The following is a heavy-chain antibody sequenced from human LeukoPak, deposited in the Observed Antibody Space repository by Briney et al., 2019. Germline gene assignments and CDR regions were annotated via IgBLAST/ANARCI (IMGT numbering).Heavy chain of an antibody. J-gene: IGHJ3*02. CDR1: GYTFTSYG. Sequence: ASVKVSCKASGYTFTSYGISWVRQAPGQGLEWMGWISAYNGNTNYAQKLQGRVTMTTDTSTSTAYMELRSLRSDDTAVYYCARGDCSGGDCYSSDAFDIWGQGTMVTVSS. CDR3: ARGDCSGGDCYSSDAFDI. V-gene: IGHV1-18*01. CDR2: ISAYNGNT. D-gene: IGHD2-21*02.